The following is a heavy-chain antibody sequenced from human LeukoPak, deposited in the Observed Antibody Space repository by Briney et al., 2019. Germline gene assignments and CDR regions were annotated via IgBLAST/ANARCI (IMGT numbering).Heavy chain of an antibody. CDR1: GYAFTGYY. D-gene: IGHD1-1*01. V-gene: IGHV1-2*02. J-gene: IGHJ5*02. CDR2: INPHSGDT. Sequence: ASVKVSCKAPGYAFTGYYIHWVRQAPGQGLEWMGWINPHSGDTNYAQKFQGRVTMTRDTSISTAYMELNILSSDDTAVYSCARQTGTTAKEVNWFDPWGQGTLVTVSS. CDR3: ARQTGTTAKEVNWFDP.